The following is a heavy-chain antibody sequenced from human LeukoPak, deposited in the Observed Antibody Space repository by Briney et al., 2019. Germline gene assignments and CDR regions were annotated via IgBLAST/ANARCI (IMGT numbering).Heavy chain of an antibody. CDR3: ARAPWDSSGYYGEDY. V-gene: IGHV1-8*01. CDR2: MNPNSGNT. D-gene: IGHD3-22*01. CDR1: GCTFTSYD. Sequence: ASVKVSCKASGCTFTSYDINWVRQATGQGLEWMGWMNPNSGNTGYAQKFQGRVTMTRNTSISTAYMELSSLRSEDTAVYYCARAPWDSSGYYGEDYWGQGTLVTVSS. J-gene: IGHJ4*02.